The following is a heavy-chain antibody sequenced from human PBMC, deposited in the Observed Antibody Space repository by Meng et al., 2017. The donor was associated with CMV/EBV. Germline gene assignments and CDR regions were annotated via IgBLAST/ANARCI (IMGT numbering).Heavy chain of an antibody. CDR1: GFSFSGYS. V-gene: IGHV3-48*04. Sequence: GESLKISCAASGFSFSGYSMIWVRQAPGKGLEWVSYISLSGPTIYYADSVKGRFTISRDNAKNLLFLQMNSLRAEDTAVYYCATKPPPSVMIWGQGTTVTVSS. D-gene: IGHD2/OR15-2a*01. J-gene: IGHJ6*02. CDR3: ATKPPPSVMI. CDR2: ISLSGPTI.